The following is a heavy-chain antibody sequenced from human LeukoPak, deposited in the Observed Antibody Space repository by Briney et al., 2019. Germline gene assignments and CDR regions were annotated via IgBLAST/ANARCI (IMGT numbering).Heavy chain of an antibody. Sequence: PGGSLRLSCAASGFTFSNAWMSWVRQAPGKGLEWVGRIKSKTDGGTTDYAAPVKGRFTISRDDSKNTLYLQMNSLKTEDTAVYYCTTDISGYLAPLFDYWGQGTLVTVSS. CDR1: GFTFSNAW. D-gene: IGHD3-10*01. J-gene: IGHJ4*02. CDR3: TTDISGYLAPLFDY. CDR2: IKSKTDGGTT. V-gene: IGHV3-15*01.